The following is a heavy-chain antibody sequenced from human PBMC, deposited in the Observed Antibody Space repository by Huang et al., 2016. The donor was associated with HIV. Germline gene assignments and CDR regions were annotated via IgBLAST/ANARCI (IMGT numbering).Heavy chain of an antibody. Sequence: QLLLQESGPGLVKPSEALALTCAVSGGSIRSSAYHWGWVRQPPGKGLEWIGSIYDKGSTHDSPSLKSRVTIAVDTSKNLCFLNLTSMTAADTAVYYCARHREGPVAYYSGWGSHLNYMDVWGRGRTVVVSS. D-gene: IGHD3-10*01. J-gene: IGHJ6*03. CDR3: ARHREGPVAYYSGWGSHLNYMDV. V-gene: IGHV4-39*01. CDR1: GGSIRSSAYH. CDR2: IYDKGST.